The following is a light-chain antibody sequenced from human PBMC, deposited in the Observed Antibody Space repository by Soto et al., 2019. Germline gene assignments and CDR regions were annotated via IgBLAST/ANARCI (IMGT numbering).Light chain of an antibody. J-gene: IGKJ1*01. Sequence: DIQMTQSPSSLSASVGDRVTITCRASQGISNYLAWYQQKPVKVPKLLIYAASTLQSGVPSRFSGSGSGTDFTLTITSLLPEDVANYYCQKYNSASLTYGQGTKVEL. CDR3: QKYNSASLT. V-gene: IGKV1-27*01. CDR2: AAS. CDR1: QGISNY.